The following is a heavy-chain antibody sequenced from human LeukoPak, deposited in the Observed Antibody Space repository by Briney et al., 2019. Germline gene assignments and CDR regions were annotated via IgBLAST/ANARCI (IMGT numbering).Heavy chain of an antibody. D-gene: IGHD3-10*01. CDR3: ARSVRGKTFDAFDV. J-gene: IGHJ3*01. V-gene: IGHV3-23*01. CDR1: GFTFNNYA. CDR2: ISDSGGST. Sequence: GESLRLSCAASGFTFNNYAMGWVRQAPGEGLEWVSDISDSGGSTYYADSVKGRFTISRDNAKSSLYLQMNSLRDEDTAVFYCARSVRGKTFDAFDVWGQGTMVTVSS.